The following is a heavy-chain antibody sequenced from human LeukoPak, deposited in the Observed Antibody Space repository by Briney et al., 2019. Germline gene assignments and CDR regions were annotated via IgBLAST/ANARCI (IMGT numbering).Heavy chain of an antibody. CDR3: ASGSGSYYFGGPDY. J-gene: IGHJ4*02. CDR1: GGSISSGDYY. D-gene: IGHD1-26*01. CDR2: IYYSGST. V-gene: IGHV4-30-4*02. Sequence: SETLSLTCTVSGGSISSGDYYWSWIRQPPGKGLEWIGYIYYSGSTYYNPSLKSRVTISVDTSKNQFSLKLSSVTAADTAVYYCASGSGSYYFGGPDYWGQGTLVTVSS.